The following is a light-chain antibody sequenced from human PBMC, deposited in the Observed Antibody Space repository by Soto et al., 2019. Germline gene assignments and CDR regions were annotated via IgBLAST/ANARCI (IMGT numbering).Light chain of an antibody. CDR2: GAS. V-gene: IGKV3-20*01. Sequence: EIVLTQSPGTLSLSPGERATLSCRASQSVDSSYLAWYHQRPGQAPRLLIYGASSRATGIPDRFSGSGSGTDFTLTISRLEPEDSAVYYCQQYGSSRGTFGQGTKVDNK. J-gene: IGKJ1*01. CDR1: QSVDSSY. CDR3: QQYGSSRGT.